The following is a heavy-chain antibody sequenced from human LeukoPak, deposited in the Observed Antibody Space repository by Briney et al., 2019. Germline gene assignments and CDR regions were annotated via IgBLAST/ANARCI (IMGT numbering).Heavy chain of an antibody. CDR3: ARVVPAARGVFDS. CDR2: MYDSGSI. V-gene: IGHV4-39*01. D-gene: IGHD2-2*01. J-gene: IGHJ3*02. Sequence: ASETLSLTCTVSGGSISSSTYYWGWVRQPPGKGLVWYGRMYDSGSIYYNSSIKCRVTMSVDTTKSQFTLTLCSVTAADTAVYYGARVVPAARGVFDSWGQGTMVTVSS. CDR1: GGSISSSTYY.